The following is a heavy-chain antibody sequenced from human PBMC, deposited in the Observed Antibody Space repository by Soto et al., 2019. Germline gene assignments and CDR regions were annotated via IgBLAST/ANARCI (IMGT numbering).Heavy chain of an antibody. CDR3: ARDSFGESSGIDV. J-gene: IGHJ6*02. CDR2: IFYSGTT. Sequence: QVQLQESGPGLVKPSQTLSLTCTVSGVSISSGSYYWSWIRQRPGKGLEWIGYIFYSGTTYYNPSLKIRVTISVDTSKNQFSLNLSSVTAADTAVYHCARDSFGESSGIDVWGQGTTVTVSS. D-gene: IGHD3-10*01. V-gene: IGHV4-31*03. CDR1: GVSISSGSYY.